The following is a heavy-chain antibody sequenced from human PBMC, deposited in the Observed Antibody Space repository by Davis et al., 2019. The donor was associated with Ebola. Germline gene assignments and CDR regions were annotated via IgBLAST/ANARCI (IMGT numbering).Heavy chain of an antibody. CDR2: IYYSGST. V-gene: IGHV4-61*01. Sequence: PSETLSLTCTVSGGSISSGSYYWSWIRQPPGKGLEWIGYIYYSGSTNYNPSLKSRVTISVDTSKNQFSLKLSSVTAADTAVYYCAREGRLHSFDYWGQGTLVTVSS. D-gene: IGHD4-11*01. CDR3: AREGRLHSFDY. J-gene: IGHJ4*02. CDR1: GGSISSGSYY.